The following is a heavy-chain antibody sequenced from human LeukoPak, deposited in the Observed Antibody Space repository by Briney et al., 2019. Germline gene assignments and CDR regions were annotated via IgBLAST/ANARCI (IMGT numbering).Heavy chain of an antibody. CDR1: GFTFSSYG. D-gene: IGHD3-16*02. Sequence: PGGSLRLSCAASGFTFSSYGMGWVRQAAGKGREWVAVIAYDGSNKYYAASVKARFTISRHNSKHTLYLQMNSQRAEDTAVYYCAKDRSTITVFDYWGQGTLVTVSS. V-gene: IGHV3-30*18. CDR3: AKDRSTITVFDY. CDR2: IAYDGSNK. J-gene: IGHJ4*02.